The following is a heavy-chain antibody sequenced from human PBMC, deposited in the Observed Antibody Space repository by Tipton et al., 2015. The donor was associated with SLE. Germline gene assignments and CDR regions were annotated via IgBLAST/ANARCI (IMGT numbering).Heavy chain of an antibody. J-gene: IGHJ4*02. CDR1: GFTFSTYW. CDR3: TIEYSSSDAFDF. CDR2: ISSDGSTT. Sequence: SLRLSCAASGFTFSTYWMHWVRQAPGKGLVWVSRISSDGSTTTYADSVKGRFTISRDNAKNSLYLQMNSLRAEDTALYYCTIEYSSSDAFDFWGQGTLVTVSS. V-gene: IGHV3-74*01. D-gene: IGHD6-6*01.